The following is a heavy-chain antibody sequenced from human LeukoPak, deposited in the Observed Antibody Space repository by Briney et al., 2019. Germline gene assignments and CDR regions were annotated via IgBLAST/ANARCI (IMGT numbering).Heavy chain of an antibody. CDR3: ARHFAGHTRNFDN. Sequence: PSETLTLTCNVSGGSIRTTSSYWGWIRQPPGNELEGIISIFYSGCTYSNSSLESQVTMSVDTSKNQFSLKLNSVTAAYTATYYCARHFAGHTRNFDNWGQGTMVTVSS. CDR1: GGSIRTTSSY. CDR2: IFYSGCT. J-gene: IGHJ4*02. V-gene: IGHV4-39*01.